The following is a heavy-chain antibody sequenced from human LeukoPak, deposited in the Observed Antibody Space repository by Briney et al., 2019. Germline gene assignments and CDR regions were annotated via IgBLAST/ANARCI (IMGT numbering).Heavy chain of an antibody. D-gene: IGHD3-3*01. CDR2: ISGSGGST. J-gene: IGHJ4*02. CDR3: AKQSYYDFWSPVDY. CDR1: GFTFSSYA. V-gene: IGHV3-23*01. Sequence: GGSLRLSCAASGFTFSSYAMSWVRQAPGKGLEWVSAISGSGGSTYYADSVKGRFTISRDNSKNTLYLQMNSLRAEDTAVYYRAKQSYYDFWSPVDYWGQGTLVTVSS.